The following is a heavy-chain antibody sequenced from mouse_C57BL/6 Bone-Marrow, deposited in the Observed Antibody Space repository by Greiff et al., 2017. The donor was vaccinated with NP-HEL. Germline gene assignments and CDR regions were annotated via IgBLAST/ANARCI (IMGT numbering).Heavy chain of an antibody. J-gene: IGHJ4*01. Sequence: QVQLKQPGAELVKPGASVKLSCKASGYTFTSYWMHWVKQRPGQGLEWIGMIHPNSGSTNYNEKFKSKATLTVDKSSSTAYMQLSSLTSEDSAVYYCARGAAKPSCDAMDYWGQGTSVTVSS. CDR2: IHPNSGST. V-gene: IGHV1-64*01. CDR3: ARGAAKPSCDAMDY. CDR1: GYTFTSYW.